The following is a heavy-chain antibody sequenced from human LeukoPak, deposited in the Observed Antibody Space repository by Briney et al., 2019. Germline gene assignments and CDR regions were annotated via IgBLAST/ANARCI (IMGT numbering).Heavy chain of an antibody. Sequence: ASVKVSCKASGYTFTSYYMHWVRQAPGQGPEWTGIINPSGGSTSYAQKFQGRVTMTRDTSTSTVYMELSSLRSEDTAVYYCASCGYSSSACYYGMDVWGQGTMVTVSS. CDR2: INPSGGST. D-gene: IGHD6-13*01. CDR3: ASCGYSSSACYYGMDV. V-gene: IGHV1-46*01. J-gene: IGHJ6*02. CDR1: GYTFTSYY.